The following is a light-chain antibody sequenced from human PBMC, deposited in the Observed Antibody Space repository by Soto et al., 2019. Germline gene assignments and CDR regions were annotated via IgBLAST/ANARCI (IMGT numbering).Light chain of an antibody. CDR2: GTS. CDR1: QRVDTSF. Sequence: EIVLTQSPGTLSLSPGDSATLSCRASQRVDTSFLAWYLQKPGQAPRLLIYGTSNRATGIPDRFSASGSGTDFTLTISRLEPEDFAVYYCQQYDIWPRTFGQGTKVDI. V-gene: IGKV3-20*01. CDR3: QQYDIWPRT. J-gene: IGKJ1*01.